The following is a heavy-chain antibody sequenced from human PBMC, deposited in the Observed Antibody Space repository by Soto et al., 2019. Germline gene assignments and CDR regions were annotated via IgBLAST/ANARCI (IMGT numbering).Heavy chain of an antibody. CDR2: ISSSSSYI. V-gene: IGHV3-21*01. Sequence: GSLRLSCAASGFTFSSYSMNRVRQAPGKGLEWVSSISSSSSYIYYADSVKGRFTISRDNAKNSLYLQMNSLRAEDTAVYYCARARRRADAFDIWGQGTMVTVSS. CDR3: ARARRRADAFDI. CDR1: GFTFSSYS. J-gene: IGHJ3*02.